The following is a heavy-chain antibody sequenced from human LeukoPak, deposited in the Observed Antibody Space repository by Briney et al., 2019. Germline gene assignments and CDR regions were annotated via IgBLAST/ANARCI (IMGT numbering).Heavy chain of an antibody. CDR3: ASSCGSTNCYGRSDY. CDR2: INPSGGST. Sequence: RASVKVSCKASGYTFTTYYMHWVRQAPGQGLEWMAMINPSGGSTTYAQQFQGRLTMTRDTSTSTVYMELSSLRSEETAVYYCASSCGSTNCYGRSDYWGQGTLVTASS. CDR1: GYTFTTYY. V-gene: IGHV1-46*01. J-gene: IGHJ4*02. D-gene: IGHD2-2*01.